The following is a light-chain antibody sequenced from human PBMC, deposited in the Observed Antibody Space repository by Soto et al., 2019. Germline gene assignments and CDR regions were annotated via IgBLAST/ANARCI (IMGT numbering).Light chain of an antibody. Sequence: QSVLTQPPSASGTPGQRVTISCSGSSSNIGSHPVHWYQQLPGTAPKLLIHNNNQRPSGVPDRFSGSKSGTSASLAISGLQSEDEADYYCAAWDYSLSGVLFGGGTKLTVL. CDR2: NNN. CDR1: SSNIGSHP. V-gene: IGLV1-44*01. J-gene: IGLJ2*01. CDR3: AAWDYSLSGVL.